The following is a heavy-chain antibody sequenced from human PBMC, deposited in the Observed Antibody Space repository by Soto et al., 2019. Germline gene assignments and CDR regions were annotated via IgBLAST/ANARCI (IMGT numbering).Heavy chain of an antibody. V-gene: IGHV1-69*01. D-gene: IGHD4-17*01. CDR2: IIPIFGTT. J-gene: IGHJ1*01. CDR1: GGTFNTYT. CDR3: ASIPRASFPTVAPLDT. Sequence: QVQLVQSGTDVTKPGSSVTVSCKASGGTFNTYTFSWVRQAPGHGLEWMGSIIPIFGTTQYPQSFQGRPSIAPEQQSTTTNTEWRSPTTPDTALCSRASIPRASFPTVAPLDTWGKGT.